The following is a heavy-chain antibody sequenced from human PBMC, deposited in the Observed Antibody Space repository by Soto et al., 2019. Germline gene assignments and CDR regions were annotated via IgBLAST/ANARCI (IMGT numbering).Heavy chain of an antibody. CDR2: IIPSLGIA. Sequence: QVQLVQSGAEVKKPGSSVKVSCKASGGTFSSYTISWVRQAPGQGLEWMGRIIPSLGIANYAQKFQGRVTITADKSTSTAYMELSSLRSEDTAVYYCARGDGAPYYYGMDVWGQGTTVTVSS. V-gene: IGHV1-69*02. CDR1: GGTFSSYT. CDR3: ARGDGAPYYYGMDV. D-gene: IGHD1-26*01. J-gene: IGHJ6*02.